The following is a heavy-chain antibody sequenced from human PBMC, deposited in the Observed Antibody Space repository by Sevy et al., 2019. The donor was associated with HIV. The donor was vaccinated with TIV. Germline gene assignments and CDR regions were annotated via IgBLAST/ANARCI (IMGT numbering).Heavy chain of an antibody. V-gene: IGHV4-59*01. Sequence: SETLSLTCTVSGVSISPYYWAWIRQPPGKGLEWVGFSGSTNSNPSLKSRVNTLVDTSKNQFSRKLSSMTVADTAIYYCARGGPNQHQLDYFDYWGQGALVTVSS. CDR2: SGST. J-gene: IGHJ4*02. CDR1: GVSISPYY. D-gene: IGHD6-13*01. CDR3: ARGGPNQHQLDYFDY.